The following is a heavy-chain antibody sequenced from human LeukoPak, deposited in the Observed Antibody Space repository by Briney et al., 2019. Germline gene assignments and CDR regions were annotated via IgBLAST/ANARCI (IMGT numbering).Heavy chain of an antibody. CDR2: IWYDESNS. D-gene: IGHD1-7*01. J-gene: IGHJ6*03. CDR3: AKSFLELEAYDYYMDV. V-gene: IGHV3-33*06. CDR1: GFTFSRYG. Sequence: PGGSLRLSCAASGFTFSRYGMHWVRQAPGKGLEWVAVIWYDESNSYYADSVKGRFTISRDNSKKTLYLQMNSLRAEHTAVYYFAKSFLELEAYDYYMDVWGKGTTVTVSS.